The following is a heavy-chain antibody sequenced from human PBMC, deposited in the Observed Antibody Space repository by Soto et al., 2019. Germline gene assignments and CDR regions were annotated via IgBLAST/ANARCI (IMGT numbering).Heavy chain of an antibody. D-gene: IGHD2-2*01. J-gene: IGHJ3*02. CDR1: GYTFTTYA. CDR3: SIGSWSAETFDI. Sequence: GASVKVSCKASGYTFTTYAMLWVRQAPGQRLEWMGWINAGNGYTKYSQKFQGRVTITRDTSASTAYMELSSLRSEDTAVYYCSIGSWSAETFDIWGQGTMVTVSS. V-gene: IGHV1-3*01. CDR2: INAGNGYT.